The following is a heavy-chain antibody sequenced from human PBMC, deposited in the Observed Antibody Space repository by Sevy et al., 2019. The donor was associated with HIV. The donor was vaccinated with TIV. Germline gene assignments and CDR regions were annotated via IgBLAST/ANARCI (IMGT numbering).Heavy chain of an antibody. V-gene: IGHV4-38-2*01. Sequence: SETLSLTCAVSGYSISSDYFWGWIRQPPGKGLEWIASIHHSGSTYYNPSLKSRVTKSVDTSKNQFSLKLNSVTAADTAVYYGGRSTHPWYFDLWGRGTLVTVSS. J-gene: IGHJ2*01. CDR1: GYSISSDYF. CDR2: IHHSGST. CDR3: GRSTHPWYFDL.